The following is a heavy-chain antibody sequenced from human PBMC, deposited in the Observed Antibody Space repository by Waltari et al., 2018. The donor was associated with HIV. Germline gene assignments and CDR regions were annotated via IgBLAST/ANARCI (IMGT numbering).Heavy chain of an antibody. J-gene: IGHJ6*02. CDR2: ISSGGNI. D-gene: IGHD3-16*02. CDR3: ARQLRIIQTSSYRMDV. CDR1: GSPVETRAAL. V-gene: IGHV4-39*02. Sequence: HLQLQESGPSLLKPSETLSLSCSVSGSPVETRAALWGWFRQPPGKSLEWIVSISSGGNIYHNQTLKSRISISLDTSRNHISLKMTSATASDSAVYYCARQLRIIQTSSYRMDVWGPGTLVTV.